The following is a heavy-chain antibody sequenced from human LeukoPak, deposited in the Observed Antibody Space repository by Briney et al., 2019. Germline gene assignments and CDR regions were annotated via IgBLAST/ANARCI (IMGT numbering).Heavy chain of an antibody. V-gene: IGHV1-24*01. D-gene: IGHD5-24*01. Sequence: ASVKVSCKVSGYTLTELSMHWVRQAPGKGLEWMGGFDPEDGETIYAQKFQGRVTMTEDTSTDTAYMELSSLRSEDTAVYYCATRGDRAGREKYYFDYWGQGTLVTVSS. CDR1: GYTLTELS. J-gene: IGHJ4*02. CDR2: FDPEDGET. CDR3: ATRGDRAGREKYYFDY.